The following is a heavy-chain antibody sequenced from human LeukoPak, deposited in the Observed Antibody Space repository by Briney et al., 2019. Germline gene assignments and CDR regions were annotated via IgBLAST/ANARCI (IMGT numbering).Heavy chain of an antibody. CDR3: ARDLGSYHVNNAFDI. V-gene: IGHV3-30-3*01. D-gene: IGHD1-26*01. Sequence: GGSLRLSCAASGFTFSSYAMHWVRQAPGKGLEWVAVISYDGSNKYYADSVKGRFTISRDNSKNTLYLQMNSLRAEDTAVYYCARDLGSYHVNNAFDIRGQGTMVTVSS. CDR1: GFTFSSYA. J-gene: IGHJ3*02. CDR2: ISYDGSNK.